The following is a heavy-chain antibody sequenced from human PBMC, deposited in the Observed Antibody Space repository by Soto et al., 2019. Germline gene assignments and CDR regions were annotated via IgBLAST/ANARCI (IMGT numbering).Heavy chain of an antibody. J-gene: IGHJ5*02. CDR3: AKGGIGWFDP. V-gene: IGHV3-23*01. D-gene: IGHD2-21*01. CDR1: GFTFSSYA. CDR2: ISYDGGNT. Sequence: GGSLRLSCAASGFTFSSYALNLVLQALGRGLEWVSTISYDGGNTCYPHSVKGRFTISRDNSKNTLYLQMNSLRAEDAAVYYCAKGGIGWFDPWGQGTMVTVSS.